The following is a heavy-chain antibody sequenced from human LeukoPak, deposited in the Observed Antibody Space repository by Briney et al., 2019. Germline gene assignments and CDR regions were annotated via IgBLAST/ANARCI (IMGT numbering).Heavy chain of an antibody. D-gene: IGHD6-6*01. CDR2: INPSGGT. CDR1: GYTFTMYN. Sequence: ASVKVSCKGSGYTFTMYNMHWVRQAPGQGLEWMGIINPSGGTSYAQKLQGRITMTRDTSTLYMELSSLRSDDTAVYYCARTGGSSSFLRNWGQGTLVTVSS. V-gene: IGHV1-46*01. CDR3: ARTGGSSSFLRN. J-gene: IGHJ4*02.